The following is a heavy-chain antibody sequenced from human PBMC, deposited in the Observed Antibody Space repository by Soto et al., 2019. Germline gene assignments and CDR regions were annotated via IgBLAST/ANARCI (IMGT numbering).Heavy chain of an antibody. CDR1: GFTFSSYA. CDR3: ARGLAYYYDSSGPYGY. J-gene: IGHJ4*02. CDR2: IGNNGGST. V-gene: IGHV3-23*01. Sequence: GGSLRLSCAASGFTFSSYAMSWVRQAPGKGLEWVSVIGNNGGSTYYADSVKGRFTISRDNSKNTLYLQMNSLRAEDTAVYYCARGLAYYYDSSGPYGYWGQGTLVTVSS. D-gene: IGHD3-22*01.